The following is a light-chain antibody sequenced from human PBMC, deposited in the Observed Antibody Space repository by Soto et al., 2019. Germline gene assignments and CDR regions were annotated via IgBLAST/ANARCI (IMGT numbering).Light chain of an antibody. CDR3: QQYGSSPPPWT. CDR2: GAS. Sequence: EIVLTQSPGVLSLSPGEGATLSCRASQSITSNYLAWYQQKPGQAPRLLIYGASNRAIGIPDRFSGSGSWTALPLIISRLETEDFAVYYCQQYGSSPPPWTFGQGTKVEIK. J-gene: IGKJ1*01. V-gene: IGKV3-20*01. CDR1: QSITSNY.